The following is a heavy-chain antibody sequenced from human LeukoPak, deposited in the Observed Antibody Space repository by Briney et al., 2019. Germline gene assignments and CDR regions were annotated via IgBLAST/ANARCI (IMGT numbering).Heavy chain of an antibody. Sequence: SVKVSCTASGGTFSSYAISWVRQAPGQGLEWMGGIIPIFGTANYAQKFQGRVTIIADESTSTAYMELSSLRSEDTAAYYCARDRGFWSGYYINWFDPWGQGTLVTVSS. CDR3: ARDRGFWSGYYINWFDP. J-gene: IGHJ5*02. CDR1: GGTFSSYA. V-gene: IGHV1-69*13. D-gene: IGHD3-3*01. CDR2: IIPIFGTA.